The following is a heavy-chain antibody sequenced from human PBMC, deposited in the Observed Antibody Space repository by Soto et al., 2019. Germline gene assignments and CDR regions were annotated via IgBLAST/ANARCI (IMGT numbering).Heavy chain of an antibody. J-gene: IGHJ4*02. CDR1: GFTFSRYA. D-gene: IGHD6-19*01. CDR3: GAVALAY. Sequence: PGGSLRLSCAASGFTFSRYAMFWVRQAPGKGLEWVSTIDSSGGNTYYADSVKGRFTISRDNSKNTLFLQINSLRVDDTAVYYCGAVALAYWGQGALVTSPQ. CDR2: IDSSGGNT. V-gene: IGHV3-23*01.